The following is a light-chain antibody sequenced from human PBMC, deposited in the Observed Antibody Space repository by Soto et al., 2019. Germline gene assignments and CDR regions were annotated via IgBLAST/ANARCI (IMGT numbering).Light chain of an antibody. CDR1: QSVSSD. V-gene: IGKV3-11*01. CDR3: QQRYNWPPG. J-gene: IGKJ4*01. CDR2: DAS. Sequence: EIVLTQSPATLSLSPGERATLSCRASQSVSSDLAWYQQKPGQAPRLLIYDASNRATGIPARFSGRGSGTDFTLTISSLEPEDFAVYYCQQRYNWPPGFGSGTKVEIK.